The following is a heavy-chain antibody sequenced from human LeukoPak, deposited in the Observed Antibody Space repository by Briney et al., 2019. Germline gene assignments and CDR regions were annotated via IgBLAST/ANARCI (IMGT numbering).Heavy chain of an antibody. D-gene: IGHD4-11*01. CDR2: VHFSGST. Sequence: PSETLSLTCTVSGGSISSYYWSWIRQSPGRGLEWIGYVHFSGSTSFNPSLKNRVTISVDTSKNQFSLRLSSVTAADTAVYYCAREQYLAYDVFGFWGQGTMVTVSS. CDR3: AREQYLAYDVFGF. CDR1: GGSISSYY. J-gene: IGHJ3*01. V-gene: IGHV4-59*01.